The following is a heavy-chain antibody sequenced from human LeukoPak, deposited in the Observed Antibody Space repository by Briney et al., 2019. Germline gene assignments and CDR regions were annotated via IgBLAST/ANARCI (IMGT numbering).Heavy chain of an antibody. CDR1: GGSFSGYY. Sequence: SETLSLTCAVYGGSFSGYYWSWIRQPPGKGLEWIGEINHSGSTNYNPSLKSRVTISVDTSKNQFSLKLSSVTAADTAVYYCARGWGGYEYYFDYWGQGTLVTVSS. J-gene: IGHJ4*02. V-gene: IGHV4-34*01. CDR2: INHSGST. CDR3: ARGWGGYEYYFDY. D-gene: IGHD5-12*01.